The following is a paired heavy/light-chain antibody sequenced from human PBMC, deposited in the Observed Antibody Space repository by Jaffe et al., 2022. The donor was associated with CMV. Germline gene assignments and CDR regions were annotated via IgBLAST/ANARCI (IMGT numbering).Light chain of an antibody. J-gene: IGKJ4*01. CDR1: QSVDNY. CDR2: DAS. Sequence: EIVLTQSPATLSLSPGDRATLSCRASQSVDNYLAWYQQKPGQAPRLLLYDASNRATGIPPKFSGSGSGTDFTLAINGLEPEDFAVYYCQQRSNWPLTFGGGTKVEIK. V-gene: IGKV3-11*01. CDR3: QQRSNWPLT.
Heavy chain of an antibody. CDR3: AKDVSYAPRGFDH. Sequence: EVDLLESGGGLVQPGGSLKLSCAVSGVTFSISGMNWVRQAPGKGLEWVSGISGSGGSTYYADSVKGRFTISRDNSRKTLFLLMNSLRAEDTAVYYCAKDVSYAPRGFDHWGQGTLVTVSS. D-gene: IGHD2-2*01. CDR2: ISGSGGST. J-gene: IGHJ4*02. CDR1: GVTFSISG. V-gene: IGHV3-23*01.